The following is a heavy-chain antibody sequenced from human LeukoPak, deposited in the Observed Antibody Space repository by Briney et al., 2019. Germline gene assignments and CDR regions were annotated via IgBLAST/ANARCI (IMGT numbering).Heavy chain of an antibody. CDR1: GFTFSNYW. V-gene: IGHV3-7*01. D-gene: IGHD1-26*01. J-gene: IGHJ4*02. CDR3: ARVGAWELQRVFDY. CDR2: IHKAGSES. Sequence: PGGSLRLSCAASGFTFSNYWMTWVRQVPGKGPEWVANIHKAGSESYYVDSVKGRFAISRDNAQNALYLQLSSLRAEDTAVYYCARVGAWELQRVFDYWGQGTLVTVSS.